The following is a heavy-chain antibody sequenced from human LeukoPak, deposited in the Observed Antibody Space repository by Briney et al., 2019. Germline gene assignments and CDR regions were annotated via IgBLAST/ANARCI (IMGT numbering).Heavy chain of an antibody. D-gene: IGHD3-10*01. V-gene: IGHV3-30*02. J-gene: IGHJ3*02. CDR2: IRYDGSIK. Sequence: GGSLRLSCAASVFTFSSYGMHWVRQAPGKGLEWVAFIRYDGSIKYYADSVKGRFTISRDNSKNTLYLQMNILRAEDTAVYYCAKGEKVLLWFGELLYHYDAFDIWGQGTMVTVSS. CDR3: AKGEKVLLWFGELLYHYDAFDI. CDR1: VFTFSSYG.